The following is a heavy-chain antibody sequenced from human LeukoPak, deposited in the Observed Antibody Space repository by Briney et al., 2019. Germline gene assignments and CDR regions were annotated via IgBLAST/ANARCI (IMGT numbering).Heavy chain of an antibody. J-gene: IGHJ5*02. V-gene: IGHV3-74*01. CDR2: IKTDGSIT. Sequence: PGGSLRLSCAASGFSFSVYWMRWVRQAPGKGPVWVSRIKTDGSITDYADFVKGRFTISRDNAQNSLYLQMNNLRAEDTAIYYCSRWNSGNDWYWIDPWGQGTLVTVSS. CDR1: GFSFSVYW. D-gene: IGHD3-9*01. CDR3: SRWNSGNDWYWIDP.